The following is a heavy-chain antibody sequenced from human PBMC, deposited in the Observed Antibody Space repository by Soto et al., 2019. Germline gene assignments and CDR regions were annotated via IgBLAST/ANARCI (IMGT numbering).Heavy chain of an antibody. J-gene: IGHJ4*02. CDR3: TSLAVKYNCDWYQLSD. Sequence: EVQLVESGGGLVKPGGSLRLSCAGSGFTFSNVWMNWVRQAPGKGLEWVGRIKSETDGGTIDYAAPVKGRFTISRDDSNDTLYLLMNSLKTVDTAKYYCTSLAVKYNCDWYQLSDWGQGTRVTVSS. D-gene: IGHD6-19*01. CDR2: IKSETDGGTI. V-gene: IGHV3-15*07. CDR1: GFTFSNVW.